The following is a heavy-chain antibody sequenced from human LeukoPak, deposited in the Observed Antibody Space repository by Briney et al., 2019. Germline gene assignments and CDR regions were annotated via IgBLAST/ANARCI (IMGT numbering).Heavy chain of an antibody. V-gene: IGHV1-46*01. Sequence: GASVKVSCKASGYTFTSYYMHWVRQAPGQGLEWMGIINPSGGSTSYAQKFQGRVTMTRDTSTSTVYMELSSLRSDDTAVYYCARVWGSGWPLYYYYYGMDVWGQGTTVTVSS. CDR3: ARVWGSGWPLYYYYYGMDV. CDR2: INPSGGST. J-gene: IGHJ6*02. CDR1: GYTFTSYY. D-gene: IGHD6-19*01.